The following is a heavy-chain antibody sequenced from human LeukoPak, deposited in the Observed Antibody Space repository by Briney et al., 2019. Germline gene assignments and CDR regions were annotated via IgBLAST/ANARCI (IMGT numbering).Heavy chain of an antibody. V-gene: IGHV1-69*04. CDR1: GGTFSSYA. Sequence: SVKVSCKASGGTFSSYAISWVRQAPGQGLEWMGRIIPILGIANYAQKFQGRVTITADKSTSTAYMELSSLRSEDTAVYYCASKVATITNWFDPWGQGTLVTVSS. J-gene: IGHJ5*02. CDR2: IIPILGIA. CDR3: ASKVATITNWFDP. D-gene: IGHD5-12*01.